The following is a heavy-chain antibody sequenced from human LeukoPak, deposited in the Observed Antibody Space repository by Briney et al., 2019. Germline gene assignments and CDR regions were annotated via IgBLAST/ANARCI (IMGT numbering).Heavy chain of an antibody. CDR1: GFTFSSYW. V-gene: IGHV3-7*01. J-gene: IGHJ6*03. Sequence: GGSLRLSCAASGFTFSSYWMSWFRQAPGKGLEWVANIKQDGSEKYYVDSVKGRFTISRDNAKNSLYLQMNSLRAEDTAVYYCARADSSGWFIGYYYMDVWGKGTTVTVSS. CDR2: IKQDGSEK. CDR3: ARADSSGWFIGYYYMDV. D-gene: IGHD6-19*01.